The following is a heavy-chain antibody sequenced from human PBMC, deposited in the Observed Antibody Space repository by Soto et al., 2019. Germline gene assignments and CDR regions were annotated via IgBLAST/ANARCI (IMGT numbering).Heavy chain of an antibody. V-gene: IGHV4-39*07. J-gene: IGHJ2*01. CDR2: IYYSGST. D-gene: IGHD7-27*01. Sequence: SETLSLTCTVSGGSISSSSYYWGWIRQPPGKGLEWIGSIYYSGSTYYNPSLKSRVTISVDTSKNQFSLKLSSVTAADTAVYYCARDGGLRLGTWYFDLWGRGTLVTVSS. CDR1: GGSISSSSYY. CDR3: ARDGGLRLGTWYFDL.